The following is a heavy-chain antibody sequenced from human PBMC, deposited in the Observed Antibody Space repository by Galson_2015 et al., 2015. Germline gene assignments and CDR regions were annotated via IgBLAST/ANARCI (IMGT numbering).Heavy chain of an antibody. D-gene: IGHD1-1*01. CDR3: AAGLVRPMYYYYGMDV. CDR2: IVVGSGNT. Sequence: SVKVSCKASGFTFTSSAMQWVRQARGQRLEWIGWIVVGSGNTNYAQKFQERVTITRDMSTSTAYMELSSLRSEDTAVYYCAAGLVRPMYYYYGMDVWGQGTTVTVSS. V-gene: IGHV1-58*02. CDR1: GFTFTSSA. J-gene: IGHJ6*02.